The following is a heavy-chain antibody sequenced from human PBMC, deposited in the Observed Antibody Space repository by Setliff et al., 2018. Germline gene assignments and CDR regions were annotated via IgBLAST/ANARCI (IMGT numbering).Heavy chain of an antibody. J-gene: IGHJ4*02. V-gene: IGHV4-61*02. CDR2: IYTSGSS. CDR1: GGSISRGSYD. D-gene: IGHD5-18*01. CDR3: ARGGYSYGLGGFPLDY. Sequence: PSETLSLPCALSGGSISRGSYDWRWIRQPAGKGLEWIGRIYTSGSSNYNPSLKSRVTISVDTSKNQFSLKLSSVTAADTAVYYCARGGYSYGLGGFPLDYCCQGTLVTVSS.